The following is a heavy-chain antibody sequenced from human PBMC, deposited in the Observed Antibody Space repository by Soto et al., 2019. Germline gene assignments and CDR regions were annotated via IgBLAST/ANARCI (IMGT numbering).Heavy chain of an antibody. CDR3: ARDPVDGYAFFDY. D-gene: IGHD5-12*01. Sequence: SETMSLTCTVAGGSISSYYGGWIRQPPGKGLEWIGSIYYSGSTYYNPSLKSRVTISVDTSKNQFSLKLSSVTAADTAVYYCARDPVDGYAFFDYWGQGTLVTVSS. CDR2: IYYSGST. J-gene: IGHJ4*02. V-gene: IGHV4-39*02. CDR1: GGSISSYY.